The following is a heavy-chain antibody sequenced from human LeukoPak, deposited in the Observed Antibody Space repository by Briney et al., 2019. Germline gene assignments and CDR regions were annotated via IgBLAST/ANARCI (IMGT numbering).Heavy chain of an antibody. D-gene: IGHD3-3*01. Sequence: PGGSLRLSCAASGFTFSSYGMHWVRQAPGKGLEWVAVISYDGSNKYYADSVKGRFTISRDNSKNTLYLQMNSLRAEDTAVYYCAILRYDFWSGYYSYWGQGTLVTVSS. V-gene: IGHV3-30*03. CDR2: ISYDGSNK. CDR3: AILRYDFWSGYYSY. J-gene: IGHJ4*02. CDR1: GFTFSSYG.